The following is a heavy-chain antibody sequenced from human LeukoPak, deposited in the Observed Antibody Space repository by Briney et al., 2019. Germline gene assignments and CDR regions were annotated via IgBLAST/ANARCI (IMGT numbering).Heavy chain of an antibody. D-gene: IGHD2-15*01. J-gene: IGHJ4*02. Sequence: PSETLSLTCTVSAYSISSGYFWGWIRQPPGKGPEWIGSIFHSGSVYYNPSLQSRVTISVDTSTNRFSLKLTSVTAADTALYYCARVVASTSIASWGQGTLVTVSS. CDR2: IFHSGSV. CDR3: ARVVASTSIAS. V-gene: IGHV4-38-2*02. CDR1: AYSISSGYF.